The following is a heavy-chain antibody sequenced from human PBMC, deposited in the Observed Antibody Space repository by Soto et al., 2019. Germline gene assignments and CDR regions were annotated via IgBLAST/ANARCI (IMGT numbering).Heavy chain of an antibody. CDR1: GFTFSSYA. CDR3: AISGYSSGWYGYFQH. CDR2: ISGSGGST. Sequence: EVQLLESGGGLVQPGGSLRLSCAASGFTFSSYAMSWVRQAPGKGLEWVSAISGSGGSTYYADSMKGRFTISRDYSKNTLYLQMNSLRAEDTAVYYCAISGYSSGWYGYFQHWGQGTLVTVSS. J-gene: IGHJ1*01. D-gene: IGHD6-19*01. V-gene: IGHV3-23*01.